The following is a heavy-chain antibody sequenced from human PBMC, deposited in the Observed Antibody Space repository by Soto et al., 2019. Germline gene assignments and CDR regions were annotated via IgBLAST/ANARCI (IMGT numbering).Heavy chain of an antibody. CDR3: ARLRGYCTGTNCYDLYGMDV. D-gene: IGHD2-2*01. CDR2: IYYSGST. V-gene: IGHV4-30-4*01. CDR1: GGSISSGDYY. Sequence: TSETLSLTCTVSGGSISSGDYYWSWIRQPPGKGLEWVGYIYYSGSTYYNPSLKSRLTISVDTSKNQFSLKMSSVTAADTAVYFCARLRGYCTGTNCYDLYGMDVWGQGTTVTVSS. J-gene: IGHJ6*02.